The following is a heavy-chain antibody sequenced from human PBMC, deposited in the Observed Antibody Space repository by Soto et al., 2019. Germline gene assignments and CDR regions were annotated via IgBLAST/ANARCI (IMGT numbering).Heavy chain of an antibody. CDR2: IXSXTXGXXX. Sequence: GGSRRQYCAASGFTFSNAWMSWVRQAPGKXLXWXXXIXSXTXGXXXXYAAPVKGRFTISRDDSKKTLYLQMNSLKTEDTAVYYCTPRYSDYWGQGTLVTVSS. CDR1: GFTFSNAW. V-gene: IGHV3-15*01. D-gene: IGHD1-20*01. CDR3: TPRYSDY. J-gene: IGHJ4*02.